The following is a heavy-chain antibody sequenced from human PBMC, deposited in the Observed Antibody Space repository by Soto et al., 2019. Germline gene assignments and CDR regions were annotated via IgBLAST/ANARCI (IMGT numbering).Heavy chain of an antibody. CDR3: ASPITVELPHY. CDR2: IYYSGST. Sequence: QLQLQESGPGLVKPSETLSLTCTVSGGSISSSSYYWGWIRQPPGKGLEWIGSIYYSGSTYYNPSLKSRVTISVDTSKNQFSLKLSSVTAADTPVYYCASPITVELPHYWGQGTLVTVSS. D-gene: IGHD1-7*01. J-gene: IGHJ4*02. V-gene: IGHV4-39*01. CDR1: GGSISSSSYY.